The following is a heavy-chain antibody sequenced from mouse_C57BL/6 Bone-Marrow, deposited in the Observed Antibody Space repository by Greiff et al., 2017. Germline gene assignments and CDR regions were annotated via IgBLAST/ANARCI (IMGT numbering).Heavy chain of an antibody. CDR3: ARTGFYGWFAY. J-gene: IGHJ3*01. V-gene: IGHV1-52*01. Sequence: QFQLQHPGAKLVGPGSSVKLSSKASGYTFTSYWLHWLKRRPIQGLKWIGNIDPSDRETHYKQKFKDKATLTVDKSSSTAYMQLSSLTSEDSAVYYCARTGFYGWFAYWGQGTLVTVSA. CDR1: GYTFTSYW. CDR2: IDPSDRET. D-gene: IGHD1-1*01.